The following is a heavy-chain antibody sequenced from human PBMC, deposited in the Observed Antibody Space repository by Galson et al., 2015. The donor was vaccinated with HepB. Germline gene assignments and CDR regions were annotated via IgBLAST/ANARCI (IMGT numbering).Heavy chain of an antibody. D-gene: IGHD3-16*01. CDR2: IYFDGSST. V-gene: IGHV3-74*01. J-gene: IGHJ4*02. Sequence: SLRLSCAASGFTFSSYWMHWVRQAPGKGLVWVSRIYFDGSSTSYANSVEGRFTISRDNAKNTLYLQMNSLRADDTAVYFCAREIGGEGFDYWGQGSLVTVSS. CDR3: AREIGGEGFDY. CDR1: GFTFSSYW.